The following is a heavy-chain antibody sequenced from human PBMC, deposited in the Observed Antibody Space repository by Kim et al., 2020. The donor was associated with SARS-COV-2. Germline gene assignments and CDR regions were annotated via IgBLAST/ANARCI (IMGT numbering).Heavy chain of an antibody. CDR3: ARFKGGCTSTSCYYYYGMDV. Sequence: GGSLRLSCAASGFTFSTFAMHWVRQAPGKGLEWVAVIWYDGSNKYYADSVKGRFTISRDNSKNTLYLQMNSLRAEDTAVYYCARFKGGCTSTSCYYYYGMDVCGQGTTVTVSS. CDR1: GFTFSTFA. V-gene: IGHV3-33*01. J-gene: IGHJ6*02. D-gene: IGHD2-2*01. CDR2: IWYDGSNK.